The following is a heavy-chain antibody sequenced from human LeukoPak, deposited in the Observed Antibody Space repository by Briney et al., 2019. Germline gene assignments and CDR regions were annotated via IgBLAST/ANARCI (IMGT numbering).Heavy chain of an antibody. CDR1: GGSFSGYY. Sequence: KSSETLSLTCAVYGGSFSGYYWSWIRQPPGKGLEWIGEINHSGSTNYNPSLKSRVTISVDTSKNQFSLKLSSVTAADTAVYYCARERSADGMDVWAKGPRSPSP. CDR3: ARERSADGMDV. D-gene: IGHD2-15*01. V-gene: IGHV4-34*01. CDR2: INHSGST. J-gene: IGHJ6*02.